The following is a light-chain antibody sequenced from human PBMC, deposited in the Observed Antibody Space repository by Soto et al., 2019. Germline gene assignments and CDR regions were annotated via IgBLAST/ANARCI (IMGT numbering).Light chain of an antibody. CDR2: GAS. CDR1: QSVSSSY. CDR3: QQYGSSLSIT. J-gene: IGKJ5*01. Sequence: EFVLTQSPGTLSLSPGERATLSCRASQSVSSSYLAWYQQKPGQAPRLLIYGASSRATDIPDRFSGSGSGTDFTLTISRLEPEDFAVYYCQQYGSSLSITFGQGTRVEIK. V-gene: IGKV3-20*01.